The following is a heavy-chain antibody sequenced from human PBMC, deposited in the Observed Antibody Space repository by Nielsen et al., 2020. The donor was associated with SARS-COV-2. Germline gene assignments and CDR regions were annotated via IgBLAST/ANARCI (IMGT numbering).Heavy chain of an antibody. Sequence: GGSLRLSCAASGFTFSSYWMSWVRQAPGKGLEWVANIKQDGSEKYYVDSVKGRFTISRDNAKNSLYLQMNSLRAEDTAVYYCAKEGSSWTLDYWGQGTLVTVSS. CDR3: AKEGSSWTLDY. D-gene: IGHD6-13*01. V-gene: IGHV3-7*05. J-gene: IGHJ4*02. CDR2: IKQDGSEK. CDR1: GFTFSSYW.